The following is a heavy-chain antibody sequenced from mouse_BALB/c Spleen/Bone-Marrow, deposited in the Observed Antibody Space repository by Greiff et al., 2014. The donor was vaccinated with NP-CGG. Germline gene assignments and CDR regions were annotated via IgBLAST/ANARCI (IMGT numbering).Heavy chain of an antibody. CDR2: IFPGDSTT. CDR3: VRSRLRDWYFDV. D-gene: IGHD1-2*01. CDR1: GNTFTSYD. Sequence: VQVVESGVELVKPGASVKLSCKASGNTFTSYDINWVRQRPEQGLEWIGWIFPGDSTTKYNEKFKCKATLSTDKSSSTVHMQLSRLTSEDSAVYFCVRSRLRDWYFDVWGAGTTVTISS. J-gene: IGHJ1*01. V-gene: IGHV1S56*01.